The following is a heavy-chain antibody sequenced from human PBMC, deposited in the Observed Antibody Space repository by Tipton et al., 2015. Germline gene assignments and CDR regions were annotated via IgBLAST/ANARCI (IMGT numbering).Heavy chain of an antibody. V-gene: IGHV3-33*01. CDR3: ASDYCSSTTCFGFFDY. J-gene: IGHJ4*02. Sequence: SPRLSCAASGFTFSSYGMHWVRQAPGKGLEWVAGLWNDGSNKYYADSVKGRFTISSDNSKNTLYLQMNSLRVEDTAVYFCASDYCSSTTCFGFFDYWGQGTLVTVSS. CDR1: GFTFSSYG. D-gene: IGHD2-2*01. CDR2: LWNDGSNK.